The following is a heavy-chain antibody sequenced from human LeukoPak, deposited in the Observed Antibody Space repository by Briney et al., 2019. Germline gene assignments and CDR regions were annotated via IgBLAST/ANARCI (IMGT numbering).Heavy chain of an antibody. CDR1: GFTFNSYG. CDR2: IRYDGSNK. V-gene: IGHV3-30*02. D-gene: IGHD2-15*01. Sequence: GGSLRLSCAASGFTFNSYGMHWVRQAPGKGLEWVAFIRYDGSNKYYADSVKGRFTISRDNSKNTLYLQMNSLRAEDTAVYYCANDCSGGSCLDYWGQGTLVTVSS. J-gene: IGHJ4*02. CDR3: ANDCSGGSCLDY.